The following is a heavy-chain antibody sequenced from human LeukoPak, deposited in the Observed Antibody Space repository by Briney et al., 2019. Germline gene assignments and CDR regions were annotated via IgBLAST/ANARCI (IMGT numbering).Heavy chain of an antibody. J-gene: IGHJ3*02. CDR1: GFTFTSSA. D-gene: IGHD3-22*01. CDR3: ARIHSLYYYDSSGYGAFDI. V-gene: IGHV1-58*01. Sequence: GTSVKVSCKASGFTFTSSAVQWVRQARGQRLEWIGWIVVGSGNTNYAQKFQERVTITRDMSTSTAYMELSSLRSEDTAVYYCARIHSLYYYDSSGYGAFDIWGQGTMVTVSS. CDR2: IVVGSGNT.